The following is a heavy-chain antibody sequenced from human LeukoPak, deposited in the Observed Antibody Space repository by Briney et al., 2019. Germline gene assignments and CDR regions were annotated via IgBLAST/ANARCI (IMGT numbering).Heavy chain of an antibody. CDR2: ISYDGSNK. D-gene: IGHD2-15*01. CDR3: AKAPGYRSGGSCYSYYYYMDV. Sequence: GGSLRLSCAASGFTFSSYGMHWVRQAPGKGLEWVAVISYDGSNKYYADSVKGRFTISRDNSKNTLYLQMNSLRAEDTAVYYCAKAPGYRSGGSCYSYYYYMDVWGKGTTVTVSS. J-gene: IGHJ6*03. V-gene: IGHV3-30*18. CDR1: GFTFSSYG.